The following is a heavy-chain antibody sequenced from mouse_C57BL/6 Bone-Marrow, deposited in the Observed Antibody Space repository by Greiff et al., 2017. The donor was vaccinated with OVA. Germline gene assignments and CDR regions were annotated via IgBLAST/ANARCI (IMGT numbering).Heavy chain of an antibody. CDR3: ARPDGNYEVAY. D-gene: IGHD2-1*01. Sequence: EVQVVESGGGLVKPGGSLKLSCAASGFTFSDYGMHWVRQAPEKGLEWVAYISSGSSTIYYADTVKGRFTISRDNAKNTLFLQMTSLRSEDTAMYYCARPDGNYEVAYWGQGTLVTVSA. V-gene: IGHV5-17*01. CDR2: ISSGSSTI. CDR1: GFTFSDYG. J-gene: IGHJ3*01.